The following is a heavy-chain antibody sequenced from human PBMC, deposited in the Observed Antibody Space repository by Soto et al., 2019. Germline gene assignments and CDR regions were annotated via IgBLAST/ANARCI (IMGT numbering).Heavy chain of an antibody. CDR3: AKQRADYGSGADTFYFDS. V-gene: IGHV3-23*01. CDR2: LSGSGGTT. D-gene: IGHD3-10*01. Sequence: PGGSLRLSCTVSGVTFSNYAMNWVRQAPGKGLEWVSSLSGSGGTTYYADSVKGRFIISRDNSKNTLYLLMNSLRAEDTALYYCAKQRADYGSGADTFYFDSWGQGDLVTVYS. CDR1: GVTFSNYA. J-gene: IGHJ4*02.